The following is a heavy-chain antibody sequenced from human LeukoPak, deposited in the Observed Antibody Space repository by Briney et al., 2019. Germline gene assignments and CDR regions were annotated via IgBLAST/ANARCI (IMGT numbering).Heavy chain of an antibody. D-gene: IGHD1-14*01. V-gene: IGHV3-21*01. CDR3: ARSRAGGFDY. J-gene: IGHJ4*02. CDR2: ISSSSSYI. CDR1: GCTFSSYS. Sequence: GGSLRLSCAVSGCTFSSYSMNWVRQAPGKGLEWVSSISSSSSYIYYADSVKGRFTISRDNAKNSLYLQMNSLRAEDTAVYYCARSRAGGFDYWGQGTLVTVSS.